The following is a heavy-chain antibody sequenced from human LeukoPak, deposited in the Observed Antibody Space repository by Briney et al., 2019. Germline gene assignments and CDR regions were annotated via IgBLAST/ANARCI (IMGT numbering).Heavy chain of an antibody. D-gene: IGHD3-3*01. CDR2: IKEDGSAK. Sequence: GGSLRLSCAASGFTFSDYWMSWVRQAPGTGLEWVANIKEDGSAKYYVDSVKGRFTISRDNAKNSLYLQMNSLRAEDTAVYYCAKDNDFWSGKFDYWGQGTLVTVSS. CDR1: GFTFSDYW. CDR3: AKDNDFWSGKFDY. V-gene: IGHV3-7*03. J-gene: IGHJ4*02.